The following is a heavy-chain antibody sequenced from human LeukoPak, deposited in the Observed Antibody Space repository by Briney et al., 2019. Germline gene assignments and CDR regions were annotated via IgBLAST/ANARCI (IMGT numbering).Heavy chain of an antibody. D-gene: IGHD2-15*01. J-gene: IGHJ2*01. CDR1: GFTFSSYE. CDR3: ARRLMGGFTDWYFDL. CDR2: ISSSSSYI. V-gene: IGHV3-21*04. Sequence: PGGSLRLSCAASGFTFSSYEMNWVRQAPGKGLEWVSSISSSSSYIYYADSVKGRFTVSRDNAKNSLYLEMNSLRVEDTGFYYCARRLMGGFTDWYFDLWGRGTLVTVSS.